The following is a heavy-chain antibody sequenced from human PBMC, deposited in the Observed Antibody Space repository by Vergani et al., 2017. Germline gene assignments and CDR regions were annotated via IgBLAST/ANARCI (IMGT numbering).Heavy chain of an antibody. CDR3: ARETGDQGAPFDY. CDR1: GGSFSGYY. J-gene: IGHJ4*02. CDR2: INHSGST. V-gene: IGHV4-34*01. Sequence: QVQLQQWGAGLLKPSETLSLTCAVYGGSFSGYYWSWIRQPPGKGLEWIGEINHSGSTNYNPSLKSRVTISVDTSKNQFSLKLRSVTAADTAVYYCARETGDQGAPFDYWGQGTLVTVSS. D-gene: IGHD7-27*01.